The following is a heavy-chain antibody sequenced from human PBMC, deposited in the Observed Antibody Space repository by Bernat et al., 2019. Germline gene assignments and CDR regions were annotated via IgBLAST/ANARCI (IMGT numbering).Heavy chain of an antibody. J-gene: IGHJ4*02. D-gene: IGHD3-22*01. CDR3: ARGGTYYYDSSGYYTPYFDY. CDR2: IYYSGST. V-gene: IGHV4-59*01. CDR1: GGSISSYY. Sequence: QVQLQESGPGLVKPSGTLSLTCTVSGGSISSYYWSWIRQPPGKGLEWIGYIYYSGSTNYNPSLKSRVTISVDTSKNQFSLKLSSVTAADTAVYYCARGGTYYYDSSGYYTPYFDYWGQGTLVTVSS.